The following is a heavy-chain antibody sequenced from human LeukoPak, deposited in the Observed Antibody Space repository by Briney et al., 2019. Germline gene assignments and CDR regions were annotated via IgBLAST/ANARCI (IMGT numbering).Heavy chain of an antibody. J-gene: IGHJ6*02. CDR2: IYGGGRT. D-gene: IGHD3-3*01. V-gene: IGHV3-66*01. CDR1: GFTVSSNY. CDR3: ARETYYDLWSGYRFGGGYYYYGMDV. Sequence: GGSLRLSWAASGFTVSSNYMSWVRQARGEGRGWVSFIYGGGRTYYADSVRGRFTISRDNSKNTLYLQMNSLRAEDTAVYYCARETYYDLWSGYRFGGGYYYYGMDVWGQGTTVTVSS.